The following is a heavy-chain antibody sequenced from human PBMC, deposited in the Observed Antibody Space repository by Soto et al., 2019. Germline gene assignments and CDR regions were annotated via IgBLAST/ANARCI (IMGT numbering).Heavy chain of an antibody. V-gene: IGHV1-18*01. CDR3: AGSRGFGFDF. Sequence: ASVKVSCKASDYTFNSYGISWVRKAPGQGLEWMGWLSGDNGDIKYAQKFQGRVTMTTDISTSTVYMELRSLSSDDTAVYFCAGSRGFGFDFWGQGTLVTVSS. CDR2: LSGDNGDI. CDR1: DYTFNSYG. J-gene: IGHJ4*02. D-gene: IGHD2-15*01.